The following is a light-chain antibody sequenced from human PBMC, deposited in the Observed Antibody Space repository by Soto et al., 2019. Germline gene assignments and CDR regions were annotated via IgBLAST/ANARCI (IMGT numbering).Light chain of an antibody. CDR3: QQRSKMPLT. J-gene: IGKJ1*01. CDR1: QSVRNY. CDR2: DAS. Sequence: EIVLTQSPATLSLSPGETATLSCRASQSVRNYLAWYQQKPGQAPRLLIYDASNRATDIPARFSGTGSETDFTLTISSLEPEDFAIYYCQQRSKMPLTFGHGTKVDIK. V-gene: IGKV3-11*01.